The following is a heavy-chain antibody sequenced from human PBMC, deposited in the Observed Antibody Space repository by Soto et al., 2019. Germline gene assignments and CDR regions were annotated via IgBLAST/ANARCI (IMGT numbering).Heavy chain of an antibody. D-gene: IGHD3-22*01. J-gene: IGHJ3*02. Sequence: PGGSLRLSCSASGFTFSSYAMHWFRQAPGKGLEWVAVTSYDGNNKYYADSVKGRFTISRDNSKNTLSLQMNSLRPEDTAVYYCAKVLSVIVADSFDIWGQGTMVTVSS. CDR3: AKVLSVIVADSFDI. CDR2: TSYDGNNK. CDR1: GFTFSSYA. V-gene: IGHV3-30*04.